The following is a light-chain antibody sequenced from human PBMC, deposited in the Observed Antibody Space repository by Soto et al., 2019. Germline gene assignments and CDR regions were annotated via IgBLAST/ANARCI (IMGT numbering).Light chain of an antibody. Sequence: DIQMTQSPSTLSASVGDRVTITCRASQRISSWLAWYQQKPGKAPKLLIYKASSLESGVPSRFSGSGSGTEFTLTISSLQPDDFATYYCQQYSNWWTFGQGTKVEIK. CDR3: QQYSNWWT. CDR1: QRISSW. CDR2: KAS. J-gene: IGKJ1*01. V-gene: IGKV1-5*03.